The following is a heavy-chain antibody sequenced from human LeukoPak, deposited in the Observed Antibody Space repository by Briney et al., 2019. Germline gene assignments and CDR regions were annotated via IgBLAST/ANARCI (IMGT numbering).Heavy chain of an antibody. V-gene: IGHV3-23*01. D-gene: IGHD1-26*01. CDR2: ISGSGGST. Sequence: PGGSLRLSCAASGFTFSSYAMSWVRQAPGKGLEWVSAISGSGGSTYYADSVKGRFTISRDNSKNTLYLQMSSLRAEDTAVYYCARGFYVSGNYYFDHWGQGTLVTVSS. CDR3: ARGFYVSGNYYFDH. J-gene: IGHJ4*02. CDR1: GFTFSSYA.